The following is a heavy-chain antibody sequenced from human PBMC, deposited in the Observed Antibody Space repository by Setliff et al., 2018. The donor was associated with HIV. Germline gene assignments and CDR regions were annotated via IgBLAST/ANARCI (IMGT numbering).Heavy chain of an antibody. D-gene: IGHD6-25*01. CDR2: INHSGST. CDR3: ARTPEGAAVFDY. J-gene: IGHJ4*02. CDR1: GGSFSGYY. Sequence: SETLSLTCAVYGGSFSGYYWSWIRQPPGKGLEWIGEINHSGSTNYNPSLKSRVTISVDTSKNQFSLKLSSVTAADTAVFYCARTPEGAAVFDYWGQGTLVTVSS. V-gene: IGHV4-34*01.